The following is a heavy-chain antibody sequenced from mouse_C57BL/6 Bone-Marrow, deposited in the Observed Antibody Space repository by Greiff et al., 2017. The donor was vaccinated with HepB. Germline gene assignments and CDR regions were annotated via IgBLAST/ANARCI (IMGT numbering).Heavy chain of an antibody. V-gene: IGHV14-1*01. J-gene: IGHJ2*01. CDR3: TTELDY. CDR1: GFNINDYY. CDR2: IDPEDGDT. Sequence: DVKLVESGAELVRPGASVKLSCTASGFNINDYYMHWVKQRPEQGLEWIGRIDPEDGDTEYAPKFQGKATMTADTSSNQAYLQLSSLTSEDTAVYYCTTELDYWGQGTTLTGSS.